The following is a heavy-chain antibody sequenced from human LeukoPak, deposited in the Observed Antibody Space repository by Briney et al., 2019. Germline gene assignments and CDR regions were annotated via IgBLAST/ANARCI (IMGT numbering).Heavy chain of an antibody. CDR2: ISYDGSNK. D-gene: IGHD2-2*01. Sequence: GGSLRLSCAASGFTFSSYAMHWVRQAPGKGLEWVAVISYDGSNKYYADSVKGRFTISRDNSNNMLYLQMNSLRAEDTAVYHCAKVDDDIVVLPAALSPGDYWGQGTLVTVSS. J-gene: IGHJ4*02. CDR3: AKVDDDIVVLPAALSPGDY. CDR1: GFTFSSYA. V-gene: IGHV3-30-3*01.